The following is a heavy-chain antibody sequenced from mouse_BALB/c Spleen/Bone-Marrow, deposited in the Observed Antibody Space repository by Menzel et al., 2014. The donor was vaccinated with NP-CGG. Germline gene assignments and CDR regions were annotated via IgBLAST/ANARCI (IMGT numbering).Heavy chain of an antibody. D-gene: IGHD2-4*01. J-gene: IGHJ4*01. Sequence: EVQGVESGPELIKPGASVKMSCKASGYTFTSYVIHWVKQKPGRGLKWIGYINPYNDGTKYNEKFKGKATLTSDKSSSTAYMDLSSLASEDSAVYYCVRGVYYDYDEGALDYWGQGTSVTVSS. CDR3: VRGVYYDYDEGALDY. CDR2: INPYNDGT. V-gene: IGHV1-14*01. CDR1: GYTFTSYV.